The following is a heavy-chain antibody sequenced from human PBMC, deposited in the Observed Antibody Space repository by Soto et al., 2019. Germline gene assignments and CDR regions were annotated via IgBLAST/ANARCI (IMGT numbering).Heavy chain of an antibody. CDR1: GFSFSSHV. J-gene: IGHJ4*02. V-gene: IGHV3-23*01. CDR3: AKDAKILDWLPTSYYYDF. CDR2: ISRSGNST. Sequence: EVQVLDSGGGLAQPGGSLRLSCAASGFSFSSHVMSWVRQSPGKGLEWVSSISRSGNSTYSADSVRGRFTISRDNSKNTLYLQMNSLRAEDTAVYYCAKDAKILDWLPTSYYYDFWGQGTLVTVSS. D-gene: IGHD3-9*01.